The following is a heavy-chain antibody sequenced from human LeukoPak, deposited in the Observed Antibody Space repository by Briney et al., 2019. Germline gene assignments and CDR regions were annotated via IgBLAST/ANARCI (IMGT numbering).Heavy chain of an antibody. CDR3: ASVLMVYAGGGNWFDP. CDR2: IYHSGST. CDR1: GYSISSGYY. D-gene: IGHD2-8*01. J-gene: IGHJ5*02. V-gene: IGHV4-38-2*02. Sequence: PSETLSLTCTVSGYSISSGYYWGWIRQPPGKGLEWIGSIYHSGSTYYNPSLKSRVTISVDTSKNQFSLKLSSVTAADTAVYYCASVLMVYAGGGNWFDPWGQGTLVTVSS.